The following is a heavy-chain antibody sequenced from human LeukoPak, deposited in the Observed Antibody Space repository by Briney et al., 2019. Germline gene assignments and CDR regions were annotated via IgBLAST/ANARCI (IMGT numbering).Heavy chain of an antibody. CDR2: INHSGST. CDR3: ARQKTKDYYDSSGYSCPFGY. J-gene: IGHJ4*02. D-gene: IGHD3-22*01. V-gene: IGHV4-34*01. Sequence: GSLRLSCAASGFTFSSYAMSWVRQAPGKGLEWIGEINHSGSTNYNPSLKSRVTISVDTSKNQFSLKLSSVTAADTAVYYCARQKTKDYYDSSGYSCPFGYWGQGTLVTVSS. CDR1: GFTFSSYA.